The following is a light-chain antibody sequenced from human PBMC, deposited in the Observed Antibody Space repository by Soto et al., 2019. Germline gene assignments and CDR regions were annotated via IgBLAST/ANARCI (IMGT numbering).Light chain of an antibody. Sequence: IPMTQSPSTLSASVGDRVSITCRASQTIFSWLAWYQQKPGKAPKLVIYKASSLESGVPSRYSGSGSGTEFPLTISGLQPDDFATYCCQQYNSYPYSLGQGTKLEIK. CDR2: KAS. V-gene: IGKV1-5*03. CDR1: QTIFSW. CDR3: QQYNSYPYS. J-gene: IGKJ2*03.